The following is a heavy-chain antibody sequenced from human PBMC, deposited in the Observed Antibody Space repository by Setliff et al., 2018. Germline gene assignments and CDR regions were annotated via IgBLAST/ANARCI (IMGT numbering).Heavy chain of an antibody. CDR3: AHRQLGSSAAGASFDF. CDR2: MFWNGGE. D-gene: IGHD2-2*01. V-gene: IGHV2-5*01. CDR1: GVSLSASGVG. J-gene: IGHJ4*02. Sequence: SGPTLVNPTETLTLTCSLSGVSLSASGVGVGWIRQPPGKALECLALMFWNGGERYNPSLSSRLSIAKDTSRNEVVLTLINLDPLDTATYYCAHRQLGSSAAGASFDFWGRGTLVTVSS.